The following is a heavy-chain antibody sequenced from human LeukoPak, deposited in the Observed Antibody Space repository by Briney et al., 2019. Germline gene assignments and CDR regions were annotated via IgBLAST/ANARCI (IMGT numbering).Heavy chain of an antibody. CDR2: IWYDGSNR. CDR3: ARGFFQYFDY. CDR1: GFTFSSYC. V-gene: IGHV3-33*01. Sequence: GRSLRLSCAASGFTFSSYCMLWVRQAPGKGLEWVADIWYDGSNRYYADSVKGRFTISRDNSKNTLYLQMNSLRAEDTAVYYCARGFFQYFDYWGQGTLVTVSS. J-gene: IGHJ4*02. D-gene: IGHD3-3*01.